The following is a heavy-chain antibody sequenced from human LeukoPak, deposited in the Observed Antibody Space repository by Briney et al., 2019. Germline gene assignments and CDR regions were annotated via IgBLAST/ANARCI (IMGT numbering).Heavy chain of an antibody. V-gene: IGHV3-23*01. CDR3: AKSFSSWYRSHVDS. CDR2: ISGSDGTT. CDR1: GFTFSNYA. Sequence: GGSLRLSCAASGFTFSNYAMSWVRQAPGKGLEWVSGISGSDGTTYYADSVKGRFTISRDNSKNTLYLQMNSLRAEDTAVYYCAKSFSSWYRSHVDSWGQGTLVTVSS. J-gene: IGHJ4*02. D-gene: IGHD6-13*01.